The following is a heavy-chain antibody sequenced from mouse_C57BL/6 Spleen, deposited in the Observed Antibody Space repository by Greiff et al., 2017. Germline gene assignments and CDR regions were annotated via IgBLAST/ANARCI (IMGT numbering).Heavy chain of an antibody. CDR3: ARLPFTTVVATRYFDV. J-gene: IGHJ1*03. V-gene: IGHV1-82*01. D-gene: IGHD1-1*01. Sequence: QVQLQQSGPELVKPGASVKISCKASGYAFSSSWMNWVKQRPGKGLEWIGRIYPGDGDTNYNGKFKGKATLTADKSSSTAYMQLSSLTSEDSAVYFCARLPFTTVVATRYFDVWGTGTTVTVSS. CDR1: GYAFSSSW. CDR2: IYPGDGDT.